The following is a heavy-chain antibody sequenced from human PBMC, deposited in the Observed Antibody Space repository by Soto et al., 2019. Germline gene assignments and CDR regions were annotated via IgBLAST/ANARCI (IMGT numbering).Heavy chain of an antibody. J-gene: IGHJ4*02. Sequence: GGSLRLSCAASGFAFSKYSMNWVRQAPGKGLEWVSSINDRSNYIYYADSVKGRFTISRDNAINSLYLQMNSLRPDDTAVYYCANFPSCSSSPCLYYWGRGTLVTVSS. CDR2: INDRSNYI. D-gene: IGHD2-15*01. V-gene: IGHV3-21*06. CDR1: GFAFSKYS. CDR3: ANFPSCSSSPCLYY.